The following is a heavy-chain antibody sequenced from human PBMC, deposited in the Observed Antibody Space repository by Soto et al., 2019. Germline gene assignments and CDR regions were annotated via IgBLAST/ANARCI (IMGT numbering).Heavy chain of an antibody. Sequence: SETLSLTCTVSGGSISGYYWSWIRQPPGKGLEWIGYIYYSGSTNYNPSLKSRVTISVDTSKNQFSLKLSSVTAADTAVYYCARGYCGGDCYSYNWFDPWGQGTLVTVS. CDR2: IYYSGST. J-gene: IGHJ5*02. V-gene: IGHV4-59*01. D-gene: IGHD2-21*02. CDR1: GGSISGYY. CDR3: ARGYCGGDCYSYNWFDP.